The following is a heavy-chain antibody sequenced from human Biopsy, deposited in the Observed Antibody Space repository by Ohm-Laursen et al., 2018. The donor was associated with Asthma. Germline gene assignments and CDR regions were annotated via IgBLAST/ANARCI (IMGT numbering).Heavy chain of an antibody. CDR2: ISYDGSNK. Sequence: SLRLSCAASGFTFSSYGMYWVRQAPGKGLEWVAVISYDGSNKYYADSVKGRFTISKDNSKNTLYLQMNSLRAEDTAVYYCAKDTEGRYDFWSGLSYNYYGMDVWGQGTTVTVSS. CDR1: GFTFSSYG. V-gene: IGHV3-30*18. D-gene: IGHD3-3*01. CDR3: AKDTEGRYDFWSGLSYNYYGMDV. J-gene: IGHJ6*02.